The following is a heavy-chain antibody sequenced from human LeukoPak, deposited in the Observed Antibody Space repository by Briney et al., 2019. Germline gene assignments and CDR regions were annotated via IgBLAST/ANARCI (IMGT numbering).Heavy chain of an antibody. Sequence: QPSQTLSLTCTVSGGSISSYYWSWIRQPAGKGLEWIGRIYTSGSTNYNPSLKSRVTMSVDTSKNQFSLKLGSVTAADTAVYYCARVWDSSSWYRGYYYYGMDVWGQGTTVTVSS. J-gene: IGHJ6*02. V-gene: IGHV4-4*07. CDR3: ARVWDSSSWYRGYYYYGMDV. D-gene: IGHD6-13*01. CDR1: GGSISSYY. CDR2: IYTSGST.